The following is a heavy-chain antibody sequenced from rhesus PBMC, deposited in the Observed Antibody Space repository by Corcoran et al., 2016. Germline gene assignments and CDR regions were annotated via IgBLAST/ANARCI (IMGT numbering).Heavy chain of an antibody. CDR2: VDPEDGGA. Sequence: EVQLVQSGAEVKKPGAFVQISCKASGYPFTDQPLNGVRQAPGKGLEWMGRVDPEDGGADYAQKFQDRVTITADMSTDTAYMELSSLRSEDTAVYYCAREDSGSWNYWGQGVLVTVSS. J-gene: IGHJ4*01. D-gene: IGHD6-25*01. CDR3: AREDSGSWNY. V-gene: IGHV1-111*02. CDR1: GYPFTDQP.